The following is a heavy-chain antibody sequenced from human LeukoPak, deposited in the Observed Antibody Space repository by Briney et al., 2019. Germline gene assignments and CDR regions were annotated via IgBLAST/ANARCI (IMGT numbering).Heavy chain of an antibody. CDR1: GFTFSNAW. D-gene: IGHD3-10*01. J-gene: IGHJ6*03. Sequence: PGGSLRLSCAASGFTFSNAWMSWVRQAPGKGLEWVGRIKSKTDGGTTDYAAPVKGRFTISRDDSKNTLYLQMNSLKTEDTAVYYCTTDLEWFGELFYYYMDVWGKGTTVTISS. CDR3: TTDLEWFGELFYYYMDV. CDR2: IKSKTDGGTT. V-gene: IGHV3-15*01.